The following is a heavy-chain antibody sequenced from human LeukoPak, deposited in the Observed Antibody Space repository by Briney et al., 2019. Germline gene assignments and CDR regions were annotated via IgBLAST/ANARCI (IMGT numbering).Heavy chain of an antibody. CDR2: ISGTAAAT. J-gene: IGHJ4*02. Sequence: PGGTLRLSCAASGFTFSTYGMTWVRQAPGEGLEWVSGISGTAAATFYGDSVKGRFTISRDNSKKTVYLQMNSLRAEDTAVYYCAKRGPGSPQSGKYYFDYWGQGTLVTVSS. D-gene: IGHD3-10*01. CDR1: GFTFSTYG. CDR3: AKRGPGSPQSGKYYFDY. V-gene: IGHV3-23*01.